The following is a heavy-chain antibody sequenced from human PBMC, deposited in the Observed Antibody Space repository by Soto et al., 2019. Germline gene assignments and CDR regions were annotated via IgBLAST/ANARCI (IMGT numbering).Heavy chain of an antibody. CDR1: GYTFTSYG. CDR2: NSAYNGNK. J-gene: IGHJ4*02. CDR3: AREGGITMVRGVTIEAGIDY. Sequence: ASVQVSCKASGYTFTSYGISWVRQAPGQGLEWMGWNSAYNGNKNYAQKLQGRVTMTTDTSTSAAYLELRSLRSDDTAVYYCAREGGITMVRGVTIEAGIDYWGQGTLVTVSS. D-gene: IGHD3-10*01. V-gene: IGHV1-18*01.